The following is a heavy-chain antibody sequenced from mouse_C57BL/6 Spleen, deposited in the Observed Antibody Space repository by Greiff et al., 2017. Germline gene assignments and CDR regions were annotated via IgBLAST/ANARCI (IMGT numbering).Heavy chain of an antibody. CDR2: IDPENGDT. D-gene: IGHD2-5*01. CDR1: GFNIKDDD. V-gene: IGHV14-4*01. Sequence: EVKLVESGAELVRPGASVKLSCTASGFNIKDDDMHWVKQRPEQGLEWIGWIDPENGDTEYASKFQGKATITADTSSNTAYLQLSSLTSEDPAVYYCTTSHCSTPGGYWGQGTTLTVSS. J-gene: IGHJ2*01. CDR3: TTSHCSTPGGY.